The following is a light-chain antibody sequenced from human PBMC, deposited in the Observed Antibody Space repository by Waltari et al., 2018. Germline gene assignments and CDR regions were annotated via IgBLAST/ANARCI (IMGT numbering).Light chain of an antibody. CDR3: QHRSNWPSLT. CDR2: DAS. Sequence: IVLTQSPATLSLSPGERATLSCRASQSVSSSLAWYQQNGGQAPRHLIYDASNRAAGIPARFSGSGSGTDFTLTISSLEPEDFTVYYCQHRSNWPSLTFGGGTKVEI. J-gene: IGKJ4*01. V-gene: IGKV3-11*01. CDR1: QSVSSS.